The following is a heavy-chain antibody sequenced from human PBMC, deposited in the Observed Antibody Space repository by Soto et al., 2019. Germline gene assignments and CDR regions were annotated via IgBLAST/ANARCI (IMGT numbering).Heavy chain of an antibody. CDR3: ARGRYGDY. V-gene: IGHV1-18*01. CDR2: ISAHNGNT. D-gene: IGHD1-1*01. J-gene: IGHJ4*02. CDR1: GYTFTSYG. Sequence: QVHLVQSGAEVKKPGASVKVSCKGSGYTFTSYGITWVRQAPGQGLEWMGWISAHNGNTNYAQKLQGRVTVTPETSTSTASMELRSQRSDDTAVYYCARGRYGDYWGQGALVTVSS.